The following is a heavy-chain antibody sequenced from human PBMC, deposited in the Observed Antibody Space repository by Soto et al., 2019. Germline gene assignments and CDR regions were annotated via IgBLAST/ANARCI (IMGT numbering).Heavy chain of an antibody. J-gene: IGHJ4*02. V-gene: IGHV3-21*01. CDR2: ISSSSGYI. CDR1: GFIFSSYS. Sequence: VGSLRLSCAASGFIFSSYSMNWVRQAPGKGLEWVSSISSSSGYIYYADSLKGRFTISRDNAKNSLYLQMNSLRAEDTAVYYCARERSGWELDYWGQGTLVTVSS. D-gene: IGHD6-19*01. CDR3: ARERSGWELDY.